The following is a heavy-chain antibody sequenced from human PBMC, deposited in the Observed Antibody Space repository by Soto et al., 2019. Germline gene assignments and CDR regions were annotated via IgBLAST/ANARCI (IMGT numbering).Heavy chain of an antibody. CDR1: GFTFITYW. V-gene: IGHV3-74*01. CDR2: INSDGSTT. Sequence: GGSLRLSCAASGFTFITYWMHWVRQAPGKGLVWVSRINSDGSTTNYADSVKGRFTISRDNAKNTLYLQMNSLRADDTAVYYCARDLTGDNTYCGQGTLVIVSS. D-gene: IGHD2-21*02. J-gene: IGHJ4*02. CDR3: ARDLTGDNTY.